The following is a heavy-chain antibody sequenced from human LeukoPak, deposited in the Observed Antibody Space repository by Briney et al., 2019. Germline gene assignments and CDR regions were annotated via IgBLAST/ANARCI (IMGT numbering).Heavy chain of an antibody. CDR3: ARKQSANVRGVISNWFDP. Sequence: PSETLSLTCTVSGGSISSYYWSWIRQPPGKGLEWIGYIYYSGSTNYNPSLKSRVTISVDTSKNQFSLKLSSVTAADTAVYYWARKQSANVRGVISNWFDPWGPGTLVTVSS. CDR2: IYYSGST. J-gene: IGHJ5*02. CDR1: GGSISSYY. D-gene: IGHD3-10*02. V-gene: IGHV4-59*01.